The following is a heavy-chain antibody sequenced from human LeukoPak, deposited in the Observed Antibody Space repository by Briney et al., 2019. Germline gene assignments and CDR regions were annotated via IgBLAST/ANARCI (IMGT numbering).Heavy chain of an antibody. CDR2: IIPIFGTA. CDR1: GGTFSSYA. J-gene: IGHJ4*02. V-gene: IGHV1-69*13. CDR3: ARTGYCSSTSCYFPFDY. D-gene: IGHD2-2*01. Sequence: ASVKVSCKASGGTFSSYAISWVRQAPGQGLEWMGGIIPIFGTANYAQKFQGRVTITADESTSTAYMELSSLRSEDTAVYYCARTGYCSSTSCYFPFDYWGQGTLVTVSS.